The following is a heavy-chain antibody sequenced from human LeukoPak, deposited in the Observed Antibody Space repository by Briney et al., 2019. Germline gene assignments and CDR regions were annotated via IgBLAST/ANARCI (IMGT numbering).Heavy chain of an antibody. Sequence: SETLSLTCAVYGGSFSGYYWSWIRQPPGKGLEWIGEINHSGSTNYNPSLKSRVTISVDTSKNQFSLKLSSVTAADTAVYYCARAAALTKDAFDIWGQGTMVTVSS. CDR3: ARAAALTKDAFDI. V-gene: IGHV4-34*01. CDR1: GGSFSGYY. D-gene: IGHD3-3*01. J-gene: IGHJ3*02. CDR2: INHSGST.